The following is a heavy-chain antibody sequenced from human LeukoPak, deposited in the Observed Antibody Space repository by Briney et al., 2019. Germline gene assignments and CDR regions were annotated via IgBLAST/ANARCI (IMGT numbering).Heavy chain of an antibody. Sequence: PSETLSLTCAVSGYSISSGYYWGWIRQPPGKGLEWIGSIYHSGSTYYNPSLKSRVTISVDTSKNQFSLKLSSVTAADTAVYYCARDAYGSYYYDSSGYWPPYYYYYYMGVWGKGTTVTVSS. CDR2: IYHSGST. D-gene: IGHD3-22*01. J-gene: IGHJ6*03. V-gene: IGHV4-38-2*02. CDR1: GYSISSGYY. CDR3: ARDAYGSYYYDSSGYWPPYYYYYYMGV.